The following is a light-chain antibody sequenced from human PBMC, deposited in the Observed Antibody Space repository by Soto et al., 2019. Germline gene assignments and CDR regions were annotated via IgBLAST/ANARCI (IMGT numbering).Light chain of an antibody. CDR1: SSDVGGYIY. Sequence: QSVLTQPASVSGSPGQSITISCTGTSSDVGGYIYVSWYQQHPGKAPKLMIYDVTSRPSGVSYRFSGSKSGNTASLTISGLQSEDGVDYYCSSYTPSSSYVFGTGPKLTAL. CDR2: DVT. CDR3: SSYTPSSSYV. J-gene: IGLJ1*01. V-gene: IGLV2-14*01.